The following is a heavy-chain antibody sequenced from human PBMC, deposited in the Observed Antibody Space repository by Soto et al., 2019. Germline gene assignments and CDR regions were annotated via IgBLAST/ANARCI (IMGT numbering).Heavy chain of an antibody. CDR1: GGSISSYY. CDR2: IYYSGST. V-gene: IGHV4-59*01. CDR3: ARAYGDYVFDY. J-gene: IGHJ4*02. D-gene: IGHD4-17*01. Sequence: SETLSLTCTVSGGSISSYYWSWIRQPPGKGLEWIGYIYYSGSTNYNPSLKSRVTISVDTSKNQFSLKLSSVTAAVYYCARAYGDYVFDYWGQGTLVTVS.